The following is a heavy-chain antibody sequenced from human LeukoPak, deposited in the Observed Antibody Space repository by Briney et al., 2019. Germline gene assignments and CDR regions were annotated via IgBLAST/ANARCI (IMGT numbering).Heavy chain of an antibody. CDR3: AKWAYYFLDY. CDR2: INQDGSEK. J-gene: IGHJ4*02. V-gene: IGHV3-7*01. Sequence: GGSLRLPCAASGFTVSSNYMSWVRQAPGKGLEWVAIINQDGSEKYYVDSVKGRFTISRDNAKNSLYLQMNSLRAEDTSVYSCAKWAYYFLDYWGQGTLVTVSS. D-gene: IGHD3-22*01. CDR1: GFTVSSNY.